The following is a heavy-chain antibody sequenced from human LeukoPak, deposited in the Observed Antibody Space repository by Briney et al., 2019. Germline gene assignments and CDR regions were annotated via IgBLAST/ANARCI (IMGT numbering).Heavy chain of an antibody. CDR1: GYSISSGYY. Sequence: SETLSLTCTVSGYSISSGYYWGWIRQPPGKGLEWIGSIYHSGSTYYNPSLKSRVTISVDTSKNQFSLKLSSVTAADTTAYYCARVLYYDILTGYSPFDYWGQGTLVTVSS. CDR3: ARVLYYDILTGYSPFDY. CDR2: IYHSGST. J-gene: IGHJ4*02. V-gene: IGHV4-38-2*02. D-gene: IGHD3-9*01.